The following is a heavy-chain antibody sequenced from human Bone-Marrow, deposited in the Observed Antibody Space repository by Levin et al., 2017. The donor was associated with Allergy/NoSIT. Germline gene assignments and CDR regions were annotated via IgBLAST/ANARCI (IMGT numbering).Heavy chain of an antibody. CDR1: GFIFSSFW. CDR2: INEDGSEK. CDR3: ARTDYGGKSEDLDY. J-gene: IGHJ4*02. V-gene: IGHV3-7*01. Sequence: LAGGSLRLSCAASGFIFSSFWMTWVRQAPGKGLEWVANINEDGSEKYYVDSVKGRFTISRDNVANSLYLEMDSLRGDDTAVYYCARTDYGGKSEDLDYWGQGVLVTVSS. D-gene: IGHD4-23*01.